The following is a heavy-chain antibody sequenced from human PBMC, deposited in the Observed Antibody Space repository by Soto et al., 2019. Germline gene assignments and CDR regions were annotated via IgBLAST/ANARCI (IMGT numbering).Heavy chain of an antibody. CDR1: GFTFSSYA. CDR3: ANYVEYQLLFLDGMDV. J-gene: IGHJ6*02. D-gene: IGHD2-2*01. Sequence: PGGSLSLSCAASGFTFSSYAVSWVRQAPGKGLEWVSAISGSGGSTYYADSVKGRFTISRDNSKNTLYLQMNSLRAEDTAVYYCANYVEYQLLFLDGMDVWGQGTTVTVSS. V-gene: IGHV3-23*01. CDR2: ISGSGGST.